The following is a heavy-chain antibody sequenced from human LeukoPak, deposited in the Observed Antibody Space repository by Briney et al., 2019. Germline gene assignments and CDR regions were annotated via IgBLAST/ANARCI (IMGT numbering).Heavy chain of an antibody. D-gene: IGHD6-19*01. CDR2: INGDGSNT. V-gene: IGHV3-74*03. Sequence: QPGGSLRLSCAASGFTFSSHWMHWVRQAPGKGLVRVSRINGDGSNTTYADSVKGRFTISRDNAKNTLYLQMNSLRAEDTAVYHCARSKGWYSTDAFDIWGQGTMVTVSS. CDR3: ARSKGWYSTDAFDI. J-gene: IGHJ3*02. CDR1: GFTFSSHW.